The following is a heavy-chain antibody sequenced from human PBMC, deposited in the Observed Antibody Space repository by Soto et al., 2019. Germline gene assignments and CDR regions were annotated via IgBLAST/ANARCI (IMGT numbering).Heavy chain of an antibody. CDR1: GVSISSGNW. Sequence: QVQLQESGPGLVKPSGTLSLTCAVSGVSISSGNWWSWVRQPPGKGLEWIGEIYHSGSTNYNPSLTVRVTISVDKSKKQFFLGLSSVTAADTAVYYCGRGASYYDMWTAEGGAGAFDIWGRGTMVTVSS. CDR3: GRGASYYDMWTAEGGAGAFDI. V-gene: IGHV4-4*02. D-gene: IGHD3-9*01. CDR2: IYHSGST. J-gene: IGHJ3*02.